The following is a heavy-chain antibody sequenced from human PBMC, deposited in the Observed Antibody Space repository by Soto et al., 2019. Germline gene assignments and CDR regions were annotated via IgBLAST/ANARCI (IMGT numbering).Heavy chain of an antibody. V-gene: IGHV1-69*02. J-gene: IGHJ5*02. CDR1: GGTFSSYT. Sequence: GASVKVSCKASGGTFSSYTISWVRQAPGQGLEWMGRIIPILGIANYAQKFQGRVTITADKSTSTAYMELSSLRSEDTAVYYCARARRPVAAGPNLFDPWGQGTLVTVSS. CDR3: ARARRPVAAGPNLFDP. CDR2: IIPILGIA. D-gene: IGHD2-15*01.